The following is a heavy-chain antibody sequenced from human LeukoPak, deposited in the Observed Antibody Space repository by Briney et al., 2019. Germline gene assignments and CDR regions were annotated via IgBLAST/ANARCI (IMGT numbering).Heavy chain of an antibody. V-gene: IGHV5-51*01. CDR3: ARQFSAVSNYFDY. CDR1: GYSFTSYW. Sequence: GGSLQISCKGSGYSFTSYWIGWVRQVPGKGLEGMGIIYPGDSDTRYSRSFEGQVTISADKSISTAYLQWSSLKASDTAMYYCARQFSAVSNYFDYWGQGTLVTVSS. CDR2: IYPGDSDT. J-gene: IGHJ4*02. D-gene: IGHD5/OR15-5a*01.